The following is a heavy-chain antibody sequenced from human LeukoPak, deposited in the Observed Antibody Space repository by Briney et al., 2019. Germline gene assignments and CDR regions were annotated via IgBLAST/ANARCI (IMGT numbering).Heavy chain of an antibody. J-gene: IGHJ4*02. CDR1: GGSISSSTYY. CDR2: VFYSGST. CDR3: AGHHPRNTVDF. V-gene: IGHV4-39*01. Sequence: SETLSLTCTVSGGSISSSTYYWDWFRQPPGKGLEWIGSVFYSGSTLYNPSLKSRVTISLDTSKNQFSLKLSSVTAADTAVYYCAGHHPRNTVDFWGQGTLVTVSS. D-gene: IGHD2/OR15-2a*01.